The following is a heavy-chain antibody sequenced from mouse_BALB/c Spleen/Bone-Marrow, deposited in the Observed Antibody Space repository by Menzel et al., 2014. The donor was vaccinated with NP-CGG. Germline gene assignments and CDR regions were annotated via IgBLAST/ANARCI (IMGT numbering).Heavy chain of an antibody. Sequence: AELVKPGASVKLSCTASGFNIKDTYMHWVKQRPEQGLEWIGRIDPANGNTKYDPKFQGKATITADTSSNTAYLQLSSLTSEDTAVYYCASYYYGSAWFAYWGQGTLVTVSA. CDR3: ASYYYGSAWFAY. D-gene: IGHD1-1*01. CDR2: IDPANGNT. V-gene: IGHV14-3*02. J-gene: IGHJ3*01. CDR1: GFNIKDTY.